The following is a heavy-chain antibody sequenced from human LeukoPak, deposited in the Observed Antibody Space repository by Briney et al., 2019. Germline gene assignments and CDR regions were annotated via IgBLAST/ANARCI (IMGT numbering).Heavy chain of an antibody. Sequence: ASVKVSCKASGYTFTSYGISWVRQAPGQGLEWMGWISAYNGNTNYAQKLQGRVTMTTDTSTSTAYMELRSLRSDDTAVYYCARDYGGYSYGNHNWFDPWGQGTLVTVSS. V-gene: IGHV1-18*01. CDR2: ISAYNGNT. J-gene: IGHJ5*02. D-gene: IGHD5-18*01. CDR3: ARDYGGYSYGNHNWFDP. CDR1: GYTFTSYG.